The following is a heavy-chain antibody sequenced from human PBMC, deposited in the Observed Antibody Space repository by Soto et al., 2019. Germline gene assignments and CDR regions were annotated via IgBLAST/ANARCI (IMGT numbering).Heavy chain of an antibody. Sequence: QVQLVQSGAEVKKPGASVKVSCEASGGTFNTYTINWVRQAPGRGLEWVGQIVPMYDSVNYAENFQGRVTITADKSTKTAYMELTSLRSEDTALDFCASWRSYSGSYCFEYWGQGTLVTVSS. D-gene: IGHD1-26*01. J-gene: IGHJ4*02. V-gene: IGHV1-69*06. CDR2: IVPMYDSV. CDR3: ASWRSYSGSYCFEY. CDR1: GGTFNTYT.